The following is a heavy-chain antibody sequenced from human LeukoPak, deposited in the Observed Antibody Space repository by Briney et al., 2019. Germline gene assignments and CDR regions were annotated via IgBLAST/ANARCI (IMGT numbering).Heavy chain of an antibody. V-gene: IGHV1-2*02. J-gene: IGHJ4*02. CDR1: GYTFTGYY. CDR3: ARVVTTVTTYFDY. CDR2: INPNSGGT. Sequence: GASVKVSCKASGYTFTGYYMHWVRQAPGQGLEWMGWINPNSGGTNYAQKFQGRVTMTRDTSISTAYMELSGLRSDDTAVYYCARVVTTVTTYFDYWGQGTLVTVSS. D-gene: IGHD4-11*01.